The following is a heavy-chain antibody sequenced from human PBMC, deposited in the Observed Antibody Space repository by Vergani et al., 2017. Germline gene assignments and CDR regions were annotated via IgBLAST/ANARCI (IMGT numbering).Heavy chain of an antibody. CDR1: GGSISSSSYY. D-gene: IGHD3-9*01. CDR2: IYYSGST. V-gene: IGHV4-39*01. Sequence: QLQLQESGPGLVKPSETLSLTCTVSGGSISSSSYYWGWIRQPPGKGLEWIGSIYYSGSTYYNPSLKSRVTISEDTSKNQFSLKLRSVTAADTAVYYCARHESYYAILTGYIFYYYGMDVWGQGTTVTVSS. CDR3: ARHESYYAILTGYIFYYYGMDV. J-gene: IGHJ6*02.